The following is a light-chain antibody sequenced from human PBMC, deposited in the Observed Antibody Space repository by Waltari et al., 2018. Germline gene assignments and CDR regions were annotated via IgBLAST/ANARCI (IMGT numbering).Light chain of an antibody. CDR3: QSVDVTALP. Sequence: SYELTQPPSVSVSPGQTATITCPGDLLPKQFAFWYQQRPGQAPVLLINQDTERASGIPERFSGSTSGTTVTMTIARVQAEDEADYFCQSVDVTALPFGGGTRLTVL. V-gene: IGLV3-25*03. J-gene: IGLJ2*01. CDR1: LLPKQF. CDR2: QDT.